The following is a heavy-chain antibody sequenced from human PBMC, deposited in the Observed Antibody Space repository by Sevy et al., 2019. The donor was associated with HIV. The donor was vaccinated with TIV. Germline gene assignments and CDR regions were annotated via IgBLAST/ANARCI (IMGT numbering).Heavy chain of an antibody. CDR2: IKSKTDGGTT. CDR1: GFTFSNAW. CDR3: TTERSGYYPYYYYYGMDV. D-gene: IGHD3-3*01. V-gene: IGHV3-15*01. J-gene: IGHJ6*02. Sequence: GGSLRLSCAASGFTFSNAWMSWVRQAPGKGLEWVGRIKSKTDGGTTDYAAPMKGRFTISREDSKNTLYLQMNSLKTEDTAVYYCTTERSGYYPYYYYYGMDVWGQGTTVTVSS.